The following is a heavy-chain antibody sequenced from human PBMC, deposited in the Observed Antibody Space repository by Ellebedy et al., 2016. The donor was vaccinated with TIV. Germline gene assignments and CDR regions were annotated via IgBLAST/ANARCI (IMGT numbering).Heavy chain of an antibody. Sequence: GGSLRLSCAASGFSVSSNYMTWVRQAPGKGLEWVSVIHRGGSTFYADSVRGRFTISRDNSKNTLYLQMHTLRADDTAFYYCAKEGCSSNSCYPWGQGTLVTVSS. CDR2: IHRGGST. CDR3: AKEGCSSNSCYP. V-gene: IGHV3-53*01. D-gene: IGHD2-2*01. J-gene: IGHJ5*02. CDR1: GFSVSSNY.